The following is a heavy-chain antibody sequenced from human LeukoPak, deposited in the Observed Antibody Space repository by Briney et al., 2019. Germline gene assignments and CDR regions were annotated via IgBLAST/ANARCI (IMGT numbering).Heavy chain of an antibody. J-gene: IGHJ4*02. Sequence: ASVKVSCKASGYTFTNYAMHWVRQAPGQRLEWMGWINTGNGNTKYSQEFQGRVTITRDTSANTAYMELRSLRSDDTAVYYCARDSYYGSGSPRSYWGQGTLVTVSS. D-gene: IGHD3-10*01. CDR2: INTGNGNT. CDR1: GYTFTNYA. V-gene: IGHV1-3*04. CDR3: ARDSYYGSGSPRSY.